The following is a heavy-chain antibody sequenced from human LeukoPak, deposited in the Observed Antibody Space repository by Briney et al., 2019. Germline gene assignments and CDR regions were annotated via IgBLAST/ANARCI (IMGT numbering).Heavy chain of an antibody. CDR3: ARDLVTMVRGGFDP. CDR2: INPNSGGT. CDR1: GYTFTGYY. J-gene: IGHJ5*02. Sequence: GASVKVSCKASGYTFTGYYMHWVRQAPGQGLEWMGWINPNSGGTNYAQKFQGRVTMTRDTSIGTAYMELSRLRSDDTAVYYCARDLVTMVRGGFDPWGQGTLVTVSS. V-gene: IGHV1-2*02. D-gene: IGHD3-10*01.